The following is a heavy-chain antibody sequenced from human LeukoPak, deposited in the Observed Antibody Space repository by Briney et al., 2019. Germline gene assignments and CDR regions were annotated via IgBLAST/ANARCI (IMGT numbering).Heavy chain of an antibody. CDR3: ARGGPYYDFWSGYYNMYWFDP. D-gene: IGHD3-3*01. J-gene: IGHJ5*02. Sequence: SETLSLTCTVSGGSISSYYWSCIRQPAGKGLEWIGRIYTSGSTNYNPSLKSRVTMSVDTSKNQFSLKLSSVTAADTAVYYCARGGPYYDFWSGYYNMYWFDPWGQGTLVTVSS. CDR2: IYTSGST. V-gene: IGHV4-4*07. CDR1: GGSISSYY.